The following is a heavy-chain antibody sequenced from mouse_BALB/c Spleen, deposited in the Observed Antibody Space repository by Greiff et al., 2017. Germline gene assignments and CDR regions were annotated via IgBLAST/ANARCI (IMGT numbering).Heavy chain of an antibody. CDR1: GFSLSTSGMG. CDR2: IYWDDDK. D-gene: IGHD2-10*02. CDR3: ARRAEGYGNYVFAY. J-gene: IGHJ3*01. Sequence: QVTLKESGPGILQPSQTLSLTCSFSGFSLSTSGMGVSWIRQPSGKGLEWLAHIYWDDDKRYNPSLKSRLTISKDTSRNQVFLKITSVDTADTATYYCARRAEGYGNYVFAYWGQGTLVTVSA. V-gene: IGHV8-12*01.